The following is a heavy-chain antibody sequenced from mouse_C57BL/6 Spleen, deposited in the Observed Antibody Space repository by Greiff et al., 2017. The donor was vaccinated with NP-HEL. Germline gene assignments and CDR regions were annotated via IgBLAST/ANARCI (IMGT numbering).Heavy chain of an antibody. CDR1: GYTFTDYY. Sequence: EVQLQQSGPVLVKPGASVKMSCKASGYTFTDYYMNWVKQSHGKSLEWIGVINPYNGGTSYNQKFKGKATLTVDKSSSTAYMELNSLTSEDSAVYYGARVDWYFDVWGTGTTVTVSS. J-gene: IGHJ1*03. V-gene: IGHV1-19*01. CDR2: INPYNGGT. CDR3: ARVDWYFDV.